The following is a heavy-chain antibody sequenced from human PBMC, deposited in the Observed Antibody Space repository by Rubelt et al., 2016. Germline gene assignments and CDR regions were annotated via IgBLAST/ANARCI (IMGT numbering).Heavy chain of an antibody. J-gene: IGHJ4*02. CDR1: GFSLSTSGVG. CDR3: AHDAAVAGYLDY. D-gene: IGHD6-19*01. CDR2: IYWDDAK. V-gene: IGHV2-5*02. Sequence: QITLKESGPTLVKPTQTLTLTCTFSGFSLSTSGVGVGWIRQPPGKALEWTALIYWDDAKRYRPSLKSRLTITKDTYKNQGVLTMTNMDPVDTATYYCAHDAAVAGYLDYWGQGTLVTVSS.